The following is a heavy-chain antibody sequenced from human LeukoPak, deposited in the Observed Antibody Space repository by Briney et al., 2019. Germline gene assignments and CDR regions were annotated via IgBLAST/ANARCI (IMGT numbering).Heavy chain of an antibody. D-gene: IGHD6-13*01. CDR3: ASSNWLRDANFDS. CDR2: TYNSGST. V-gene: IGHV4-61*02. CDR1: GASTSSGLYY. J-gene: IGHJ4*02. Sequence: SETLSPTCTVSGASTSSGLYYWNWFRQPAGKGLEYIGRTYNSGSTNYNPSLKSRVTISVDTPKNQFSLKLTSVTASDSAVYYCASSNWLRDANFDSWGQGTLVTVSS.